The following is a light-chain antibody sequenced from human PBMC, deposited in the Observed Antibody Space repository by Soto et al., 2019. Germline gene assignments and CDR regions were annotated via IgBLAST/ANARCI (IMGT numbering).Light chain of an antibody. CDR3: QQSSSTPYT. CDR1: QSISSY. Sequence: MTQPPSALSASVADRVTITFRASQSISSYLNWYQQKPGKAPKLLIYPASSLQSGVPSSFSGSGSATDFTLTISSLQHDDFATYYCQQSSSTPYTFGQGPNVDTK. CDR2: PAS. V-gene: IGKV1-39*01. J-gene: IGKJ2*01.